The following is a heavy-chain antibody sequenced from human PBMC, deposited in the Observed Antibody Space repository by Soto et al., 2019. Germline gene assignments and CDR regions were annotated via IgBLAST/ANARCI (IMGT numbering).Heavy chain of an antibody. J-gene: IGHJ6*03. Sequence: GGSLRLSCAASGLTFSSDSMNWVRQAPGKGLEWVSSISSSSSYIYYADSVEGRFTISRDNAKNSLYLQMNSLRAEDTAVYYGARGTRLPGLSDYYYYMDVWGKGTTVTVSS. CDR2: ISSSSSYI. V-gene: IGHV3-21*01. CDR1: GLTFSSDS. D-gene: IGHD3-16*02. CDR3: ARGTRLPGLSDYYYYMDV.